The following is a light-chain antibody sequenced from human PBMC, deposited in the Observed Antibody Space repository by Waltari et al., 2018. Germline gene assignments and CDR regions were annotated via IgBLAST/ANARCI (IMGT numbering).Light chain of an antibody. CDR3: CSYVGASTFV. J-gene: IGLJ2*01. CDR1: SSDVGDYEY. V-gene: IGLV2-11*01. Sequence: QSALTQPRSVSGSPGQSVTISCTGASSDVGDYEYVSWYQQHPGQVPKLLIFDVYKRPSGVPDRFSGSKSGNTASLTISGLQPEDEADYHCCSYVGASTFVFGGGTKLTVL. CDR2: DVY.